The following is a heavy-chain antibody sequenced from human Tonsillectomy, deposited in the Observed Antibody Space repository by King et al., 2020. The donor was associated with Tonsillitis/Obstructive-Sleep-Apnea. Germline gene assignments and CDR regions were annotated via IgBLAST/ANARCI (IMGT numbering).Heavy chain of an antibody. CDR1: GFTFRSYG. V-gene: IGHV3-30*18. J-gene: IGHJ4*02. CDR3: AKDGTIFGDDY. Sequence: VQLVESGGGVVQPGRSPRLSCAASGFTFRSYGMHWVRQAPGKGLEWVAFISYDGSDKYYADSVKGRFTISRDNSKNTLYLQMNSLRAEDTAVYYCAKDGTIFGDDYWGQGTLVTVSS. D-gene: IGHD3-3*01. CDR2: ISYDGSDK.